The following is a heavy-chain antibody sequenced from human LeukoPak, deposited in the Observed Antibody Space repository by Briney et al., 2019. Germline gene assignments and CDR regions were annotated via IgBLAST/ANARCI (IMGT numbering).Heavy chain of an antibody. J-gene: IGHJ3*01. CDR1: GFTFSSYE. V-gene: IGHV3-48*03. Sequence: GGSLRLSCAASGFTFSSYEMNWVRQAPGKGLEWVAYISRSGSTKYYAGSVKGRFTISRDSAKNSLYLQMNSLRVEDTAVYYCARYHVNYDSTWGQGTMVTVSS. CDR2: ISRSGSTK. CDR3: ARYHVNYDST. D-gene: IGHD3-22*01.